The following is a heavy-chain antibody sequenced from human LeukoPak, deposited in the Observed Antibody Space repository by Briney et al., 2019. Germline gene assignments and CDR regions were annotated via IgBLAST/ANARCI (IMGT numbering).Heavy chain of an antibody. D-gene: IGHD3-22*01. Sequence: GGSLRLSCAVSGFTFSSYGMHWVRQAPGKGLEWVAVIWYDGSNKYYADSVKGRFTISRDNSKNTLYLQMNSLRAEDTAVYYCVPGGVIDFDYWGQGTLVTVSS. V-gene: IGHV3-33*08. CDR3: VPGGVIDFDY. J-gene: IGHJ4*02. CDR2: IWYDGSNK. CDR1: GFTFSSYG.